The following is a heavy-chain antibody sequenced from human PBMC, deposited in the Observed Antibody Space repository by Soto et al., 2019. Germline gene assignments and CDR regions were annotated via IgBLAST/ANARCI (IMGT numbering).Heavy chain of an antibody. D-gene: IGHD5-18*01. CDR3: ATRAGYSYGLSYGYYFDY. Sequence: GASVKVSCKASGYTFTSYGISWVRQAPGQGLEWMGWISAYNGNTNYAQKFQGRVTMTEDTSTDTAYMELSSLRSEDTAVYYCATRAGYSYGLSYGYYFDYWGQGTLVTVSS. CDR1: GYTFTSYG. V-gene: IGHV1-18*04. J-gene: IGHJ4*02. CDR2: ISAYNGNT.